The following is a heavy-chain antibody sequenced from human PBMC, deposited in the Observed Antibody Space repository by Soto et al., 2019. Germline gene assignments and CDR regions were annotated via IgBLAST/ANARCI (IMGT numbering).Heavy chain of an antibody. CDR3: ARIRQLLFVS. CDR2: IGGTGNTT. CDR1: GFTFRVYA. Sequence: VHLSESGGALVQPGGSLRLSCAASGFTFRVYAMSWFRQAPGGGLEWVSAIGGTGNTTYYADSVKGRFTIARDNSRDTLYIQMTSLRVEDTAVYYCARIRQLLFVSWGQGTLVSGSS. V-gene: IGHV3-23*01. J-gene: IGHJ4*02. D-gene: IGHD2-2*01.